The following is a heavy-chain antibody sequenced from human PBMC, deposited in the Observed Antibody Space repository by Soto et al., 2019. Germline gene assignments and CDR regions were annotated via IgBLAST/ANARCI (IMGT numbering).Heavy chain of an antibody. Sequence: GGSLRLSCAASGFTFNSYAMSWVRQAPGKGLEWVSTISGSGGSTYYADSVKGRFTISRDNSKNTLFLQMNSLRAEDTAVYYCAKDSGAPTVLLAYWGQGTLVTVSS. V-gene: IGHV3-23*01. CDR2: ISGSGGST. CDR1: GFTFNSYA. CDR3: AKDSGAPTVLLAY. D-gene: IGHD7-27*01. J-gene: IGHJ4*02.